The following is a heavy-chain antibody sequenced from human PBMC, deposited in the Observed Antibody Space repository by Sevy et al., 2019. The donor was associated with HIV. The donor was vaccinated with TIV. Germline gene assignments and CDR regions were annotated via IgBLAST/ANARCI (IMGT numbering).Heavy chain of an antibody. V-gene: IGHV3-23*01. Sequence: GGSLRLSCAGSGFTFSSYAMSWVRQTPGKGLEWVSGISGSGSNTYYADSVKGRFTISRDNSKNTLFLQMNSLRAADTAVYYCAKHIVVVNDRKYCYYMDVWGKGTTVTVSS. CDR1: GFTFSSYA. CDR3: AKHIVVVNDRKYCYYMDV. D-gene: IGHD2-21*01. J-gene: IGHJ6*03. CDR2: ISGSGSNT.